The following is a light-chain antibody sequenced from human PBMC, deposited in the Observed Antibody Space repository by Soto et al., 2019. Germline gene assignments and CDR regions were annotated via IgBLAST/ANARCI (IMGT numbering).Light chain of an antibody. V-gene: IGKV3-20*01. CDR2: GAS. Sequence: EIVLTQSPGTLSLSPGERATLSCRASQSVSSNYLAWYQQKPGQTPRLLIYGASSRATGIPDRFSGSGSGTDFTLTISRLEPDDFDVFYCQQYGSSPWTFGQGTKVEIK. CDR3: QQYGSSPWT. J-gene: IGKJ1*01. CDR1: QSVSSNY.